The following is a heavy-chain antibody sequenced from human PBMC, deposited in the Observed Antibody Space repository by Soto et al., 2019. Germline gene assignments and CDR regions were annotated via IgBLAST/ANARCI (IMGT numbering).Heavy chain of an antibody. J-gene: IGHJ5*02. Sequence: PSETLSLTCTVSGGSISSYYWSWIRQPPGKGLEWIGYIYYSGSTNYNPSLKSRVTISVDTSKNQFSLKLSSVTAADTAVYYCAFTPHDKVGYNLFDPWGQGTLVTGSS. V-gene: IGHV4-59*01. CDR3: AFTPHDKVGYNLFDP. CDR1: GGSISSYY. D-gene: IGHD3-22*01. CDR2: IYYSGST.